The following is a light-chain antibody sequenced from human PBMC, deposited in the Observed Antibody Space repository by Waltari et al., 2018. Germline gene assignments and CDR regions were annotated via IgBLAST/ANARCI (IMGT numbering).Light chain of an antibody. J-gene: IGLJ2*01. Sequence: SSELTQDPAVSVALGQTVRITCQGDSLRSDYASWYQQKPGQAPVLVIYGKNNRPSGIPDRFSGSSSGNTASLTITVAQAEDEADYYCNSRDSSGNHLRVFGGGTKLTVL. CDR2: GKN. CDR3: NSRDSSGNHLRV. V-gene: IGLV3-19*01. CDR1: SLRSDY.